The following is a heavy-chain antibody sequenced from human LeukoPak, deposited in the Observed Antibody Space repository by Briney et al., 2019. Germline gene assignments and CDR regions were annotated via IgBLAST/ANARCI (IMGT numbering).Heavy chain of an antibody. CDR2: IYYSGST. CDR3: AREVGAPDAFDI. CDR1: GGSISSGDYY. D-gene: IGHD1-26*01. J-gene: IGHJ3*02. V-gene: IGHV4-30-4*01. Sequence: PSETLSLTCTVSGGSISSGDYYWSWIRQPPGKGLEWIGYIYYSGSTYYNPSLKSRVTISVDTSKNQFSLKLSSVTAADTAVYYCAREVGAPDAFDIWGQGTMVTVSS.